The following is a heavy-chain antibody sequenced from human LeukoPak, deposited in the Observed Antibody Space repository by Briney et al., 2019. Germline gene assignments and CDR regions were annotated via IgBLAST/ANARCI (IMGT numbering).Heavy chain of an antibody. J-gene: IGHJ4*02. CDR1: GGSISSYY. V-gene: IGHV4-4*07. CDR3: AGGGGGYYDSSGYYPPDY. CDR2: IYTSGST. D-gene: IGHD3-22*01. Sequence: SETLSLTCTVSGGSISSYYWSWIRQPAGKGLEWIGRIYTSGSTNYNPSLKSRVTMSVDTSKNQFSLKLSSVTAADTAVYYCAGGGGGYYDSSGYYPPDYWGQGTLVTVSS.